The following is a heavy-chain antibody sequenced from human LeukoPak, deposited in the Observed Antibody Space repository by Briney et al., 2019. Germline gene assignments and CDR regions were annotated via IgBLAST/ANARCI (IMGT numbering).Heavy chain of an antibody. J-gene: IGHJ4*02. D-gene: IGHD6-6*01. CDR3: AKRVPYSSSSVYSDS. CDR1: GFTFSNHG. V-gene: IGHV3-23*01. Sequence: TGGSLRLSCAPSGFTFSNHGMTWVRQAPGKGLEWVSAISDDGRNTYYADSVRGHFTISRDNSKRTLYLQMNSLRVDDTAIYYCAKRVPYSSSSVYSDSWGQGTLVTVSS. CDR2: ISDDGRNT.